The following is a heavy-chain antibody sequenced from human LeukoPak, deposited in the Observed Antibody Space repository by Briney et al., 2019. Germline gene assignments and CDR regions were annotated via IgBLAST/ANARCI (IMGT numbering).Heavy chain of an antibody. CDR3: ARDRVGNYYYYGMDV. Sequence: GGSLRLSCAASGFTVSSNYMSWVRQAPGKGLEWVSLIYSGGNTYYADSVKGRFTISRDNAKNSLYLQMNSLRAEDTAVYYCARDRVGNYYYYGMDVWGQGTTVTVSS. CDR1: GFTVSSNY. V-gene: IGHV3-53*01. D-gene: IGHD2-15*01. J-gene: IGHJ6*02. CDR2: IYSGGNT.